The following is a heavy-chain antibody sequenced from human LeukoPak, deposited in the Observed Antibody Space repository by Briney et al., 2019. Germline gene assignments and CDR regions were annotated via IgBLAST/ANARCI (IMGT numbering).Heavy chain of an antibody. V-gene: IGHV1-2*02. CDR1: GYTFTGYY. J-gene: IGHJ4*02. CDR2: INPNSGGT. CDR3: AREINWNYVPWDYFDY. Sequence: ASVKVSCKASGYTFTGYYLHWVRHAPGQGLEGMGWINPNSGGTNYAQKLQGRVTMTRDTSISTAYMEMSRLRSDDTAVYYCAREINWNYVPWDYFDYWGQGTLVTVSS. D-gene: IGHD1-7*01.